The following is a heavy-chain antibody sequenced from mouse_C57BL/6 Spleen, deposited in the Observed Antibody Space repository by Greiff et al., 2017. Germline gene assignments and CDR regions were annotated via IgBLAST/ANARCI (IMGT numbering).Heavy chain of an antibody. J-gene: IGHJ4*01. V-gene: IGHV1-42*01. CDR3: ARDGKGDYAMDY. D-gene: IGHD2-1*01. CDR2: INPGTGGT. CDR1: GYSFTGYY. Sequence: VHVKQSGPELVKPGASVKISCKASGYSFTGYYMNWVKQSPEKSLEWIGEINPGTGGTTYNQKFKAKATLTVDKSSSTAYMQLKSLTSEDSAVYYCARDGKGDYAMDYWGQGTSVTVSS.